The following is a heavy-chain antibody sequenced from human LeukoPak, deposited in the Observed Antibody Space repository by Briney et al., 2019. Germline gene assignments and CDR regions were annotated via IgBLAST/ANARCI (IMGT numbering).Heavy chain of an antibody. J-gene: IGHJ4*02. CDR2: INPNSGGT. V-gene: IGHV1-2*02. Sequence: GASVKVSCKASGYTFTGYYMHWVRQAPGQGLEWMGWINPNSGGTNYAQKFQGRVTMTRDTSISTAYMELSRLRSDDTAVYYCARVNMGGPVWFGESLPREIDYWGQGTLVTVSS. CDR3: ARVNMGGPVWFGESLPREIDY. D-gene: IGHD3-10*01. CDR1: GYTFTGYY.